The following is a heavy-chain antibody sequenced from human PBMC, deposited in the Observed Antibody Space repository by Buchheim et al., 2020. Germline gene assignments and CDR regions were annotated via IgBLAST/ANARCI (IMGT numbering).Heavy chain of an antibody. CDR1: GFTFSSYW. J-gene: IGHJ4*02. V-gene: IGHV3-7*01. Sequence: EVQLVESGGGLVQPGGSLRLSCVASGFTFSSYWMSWVRQAPGKGLEWVANIKEDGSDKHYVASVKGRFTISRDNAKNSLYLQLNSLRAEDTAVYYCARTKIEATITDYWGQGTL. CDR2: IKEDGSDK. CDR3: ARTKIEATITDY. D-gene: IGHD5-12*01.